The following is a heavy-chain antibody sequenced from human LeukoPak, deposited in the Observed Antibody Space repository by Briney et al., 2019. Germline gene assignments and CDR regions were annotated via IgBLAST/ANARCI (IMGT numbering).Heavy chain of an antibody. D-gene: IGHD2-15*01. CDR2: ISSSSSYI. CDR1: GFTFSSYS. Sequence: GGSLRLSCAASGFTFSSYSMNWVRQAPGKGLEWVSSISSSSSYIYYADSVKGRFTISRDNSKNTLYLQMNSLRAEDTAVYYCARGYCSGGSCYPAAFDIWGQGTMVTISS. V-gene: IGHV3-21*01. J-gene: IGHJ3*02. CDR3: ARGYCSGGSCYPAAFDI.